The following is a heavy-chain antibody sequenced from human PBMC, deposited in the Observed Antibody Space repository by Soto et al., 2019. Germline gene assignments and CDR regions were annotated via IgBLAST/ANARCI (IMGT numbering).Heavy chain of an antibody. J-gene: IGHJ6*03. D-gene: IGHD4-17*01. CDR2: INSDGSNT. V-gene: IGHV3-74*01. Sequence: GGSLRLSCAASGFTFSSYWMHWVRQAPGKGLVWVSRINSDGSNTSYADSVKGRFTISRDNAKNTLYLQMNSLRAEDTAVYYCARNGEILYYYYYYMDVWGKGTTVTVSS. CDR3: ARNGEILYYYYYYMDV. CDR1: GFTFSSYW.